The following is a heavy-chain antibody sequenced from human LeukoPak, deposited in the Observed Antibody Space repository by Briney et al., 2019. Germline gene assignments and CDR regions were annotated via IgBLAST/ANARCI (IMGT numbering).Heavy chain of an antibody. J-gene: IGHJ4*02. D-gene: IGHD1-26*01. CDR2: LKQDGSDK. Sequence: GGSLRLSCAASLSTLSTYWMTWFGQTPGGGLEWVASLKQDGSDKYYVDSVKGRFTISRGNAGNSLYLQMNSLRAEDTAVYYCARETRGTVGSYWGQGTLVTVSS. V-gene: IGHV3-7*05. CDR3: ARETRGTVGSY. CDR1: LSTLSTYW.